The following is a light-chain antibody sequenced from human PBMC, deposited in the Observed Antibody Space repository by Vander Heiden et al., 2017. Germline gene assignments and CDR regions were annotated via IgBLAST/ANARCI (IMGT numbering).Light chain of an antibody. CDR3: QVWDSSSDHAV. CDR2: DDS. CDR1: NLGSKS. J-gene: IGLJ7*01. Sequence: SYVLTQPPSVSVAPGQTARITCGGNNLGSKSVHWYQQKPGQAPVLVVYDDSDRHSGIPERFSGSNSGNTATLTTSRVEAGEEADYYCQVWDSSSDHAVFGGGTKLTVL. V-gene: IGLV3-21*02.